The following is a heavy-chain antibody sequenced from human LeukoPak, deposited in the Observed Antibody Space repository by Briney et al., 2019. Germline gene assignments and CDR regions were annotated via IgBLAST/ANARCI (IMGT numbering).Heavy chain of an antibody. CDR1: GFTFSSYS. D-gene: IGHD1-26*01. CDR2: ISHGATT. V-gene: IGHV4-38-2*01. Sequence: PGGSLRLSCAASGFTFSSYSMNWVRQAPGKGLEWIGSISHGATTYYKPSLKSRLTISIDVSKNHFSLELTSVTATDTAVYYCARGVYGSQDYWGQGTLVTVSS. CDR3: ARGVYGSQDY. J-gene: IGHJ4*02.